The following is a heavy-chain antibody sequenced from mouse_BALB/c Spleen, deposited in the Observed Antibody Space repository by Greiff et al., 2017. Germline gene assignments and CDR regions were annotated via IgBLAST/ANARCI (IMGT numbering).Heavy chain of an antibody. CDR2: IYPGDGST. CDR1: GYTFTSYY. J-gene: IGHJ4*01. V-gene: IGHV1S56*01. Sequence: QVQLQQSGPELVKPGASVKMSCKASGYTFTSYYIHWVKQRPGQGLEWIGWIYPGDGSTKYNEKFKGKTTLTADKSSSTAYMLLSSLTSEDSAIYFCARNWIYDYGAMDYWGQGTSVTVSS. CDR3: ARNWIYDYGAMDY. D-gene: IGHD2-4*01.